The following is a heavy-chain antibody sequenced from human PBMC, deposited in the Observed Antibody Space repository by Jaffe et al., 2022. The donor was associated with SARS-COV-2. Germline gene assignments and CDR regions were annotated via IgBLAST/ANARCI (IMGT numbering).Heavy chain of an antibody. D-gene: IGHD6-13*01. Sequence: QVQLVESGGGVVQPGRSLRLSCAASGFTFSSYGMHWVRQAPGKGLEWVAVIWYDGSNKYYADSVKGRFTISRDNSKNTLYLQMNSLRAEDTAVYYCARDLGQQLASRHYGMDVWGQGTTVTVSS. CDR1: GFTFSSYG. V-gene: IGHV3-33*01. J-gene: IGHJ6*02. CDR3: ARDLGQQLASRHYGMDV. CDR2: IWYDGSNK.